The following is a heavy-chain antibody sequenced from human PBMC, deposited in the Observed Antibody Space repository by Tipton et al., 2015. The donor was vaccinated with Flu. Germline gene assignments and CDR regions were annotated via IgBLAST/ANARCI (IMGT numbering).Heavy chain of an antibody. CDR2: IYYSGST. Sequence: TLSLTCTVSGGSISSSSYYWGWIRQPPGKGLEWIGYIYYSGSTNYNPSLKSRVTISVDTSKNQFSLKLSSVTAADTAVYYCAAGPLLYYYYYMDVWGKGTTVTVSS. J-gene: IGHJ6*03. CDR1: GGSISSSSYY. V-gene: IGHV4-61*05. D-gene: IGHD2/OR15-2a*01. CDR3: AAGPLLYYYYYMDV.